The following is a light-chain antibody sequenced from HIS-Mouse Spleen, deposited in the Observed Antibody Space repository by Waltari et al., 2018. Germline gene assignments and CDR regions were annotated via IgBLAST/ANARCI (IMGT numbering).Light chain of an antibody. CDR3: QQYYSTPLT. CDR2: LAS. J-gene: IGKJ4*01. Sequence: DIVMTQSPDSLAVSLGERATINCKSSQSVLYSSNNKNYLALYQQKPGPPPKLLIYLASTRESGVPDRFSGSGSGTDFTLTISSLQAEDVAVYYCQQYYSTPLTFGGGTKVEIK. V-gene: IGKV4-1*01. CDR1: QSVLYSSNNKNY.